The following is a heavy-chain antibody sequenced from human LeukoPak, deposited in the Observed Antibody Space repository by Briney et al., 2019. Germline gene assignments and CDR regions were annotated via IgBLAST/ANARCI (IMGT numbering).Heavy chain of an antibody. J-gene: IGHJ4*02. D-gene: IGHD3-22*01. CDR1: GGSFSGYY. CDR2: IYHSGST. CDR3: ARVGSYYDSSGYIDY. Sequence: SETLSLTCAVYGGSFSGYYWSWIRQPPGKGLEWIGYIYHSGSTYYNPSLKSRVTISVDRSKNQFSLKLSSVTAADTAVYYCARVGSYYDSSGYIDYWGQGTLVTVSS. V-gene: IGHV4-30-2*01.